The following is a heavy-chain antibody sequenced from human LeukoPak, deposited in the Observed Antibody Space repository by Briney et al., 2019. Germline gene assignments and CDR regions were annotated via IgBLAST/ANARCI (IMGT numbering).Heavy chain of an antibody. J-gene: IGHJ6*02. D-gene: IGHD3-10*02. Sequence: SQTLSLTCAISGDSVSSNSAAWNWIRQSPSRGLEWLERTYYRSKWYYDYAVSVKSRITINPDTSKNQFSLHLNSVSPDDTAVYYCTRGCSTDSRGHYYGMDVWGQGTTVTVSS. CDR2: TYYRSKWYY. CDR3: TRGCSTDSRGHYYGMDV. CDR1: GDSVSSNSAA. V-gene: IGHV6-1*01.